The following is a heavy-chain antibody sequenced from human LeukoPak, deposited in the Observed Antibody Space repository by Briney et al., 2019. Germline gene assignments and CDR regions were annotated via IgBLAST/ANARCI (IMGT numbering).Heavy chain of an antibody. CDR1: GLSFTNAW. Sequence: GGSLRLSCVASGLSFTNAWMSWVRQAPGKGLEWVGRIKNKVDGGTVDYAAPVKGRFTISRDDSKNTLFLHMNSLKTEDTAVYYCTTDPGDYEIYWGQGTLVTVSS. J-gene: IGHJ4*02. V-gene: IGHV3-15*01. CDR2: IKNKVDGGTV. CDR3: TTDPGDYEIY. D-gene: IGHD4-17*01.